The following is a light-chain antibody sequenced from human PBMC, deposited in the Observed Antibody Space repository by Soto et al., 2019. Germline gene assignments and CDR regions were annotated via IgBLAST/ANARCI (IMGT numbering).Light chain of an antibody. CDR2: DVS. CDR1: SSDVGGYNY. CDR3: SSYRSNSPYV. Sequence: QSVLTQPASVSGSPGQSITISCTGTSSDVGGYNYVSWYQQHPGKAPKLMIYDVSNRPSGVSNRFSGSKSGNTASLTISGLQAEDEADYYCSSYRSNSPYVFGTGTKVT. J-gene: IGLJ1*01. V-gene: IGLV2-14*01.